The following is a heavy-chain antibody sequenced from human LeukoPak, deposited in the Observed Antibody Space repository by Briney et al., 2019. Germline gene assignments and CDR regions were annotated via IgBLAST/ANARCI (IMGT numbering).Heavy chain of an antibody. CDR2: IYYSGST. V-gene: IGHV4-39*01. J-gene: IGHJ3*02. D-gene: IGHD6-19*01. CDR1: GGSISSSSYY. Sequence: SSETLSLTCTVSGGSISSSSYYRGWIRQPPGKGLEWIGSIYYSGSTYYNPSLKSRVTISVDTSKNQFSLKLSSVTAADTAVYYCARLLGIAVAGIPVDAFDIWGQGTMVTVSS. CDR3: ARLLGIAVAGIPVDAFDI.